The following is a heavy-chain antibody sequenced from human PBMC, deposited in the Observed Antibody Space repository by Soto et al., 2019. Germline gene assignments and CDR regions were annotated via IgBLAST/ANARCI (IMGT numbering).Heavy chain of an antibody. CDR2: IKQDGSEK. J-gene: IGHJ4*02. V-gene: IGHV3-7*01. Sequence: GGSLRLSCAASGFTFSSYWMSWVRQAPGKGLEWVANIKQDGSEKYYVDSVKGRFTISRDNAKNSLYLQMNSLRAEDTAVYYCARDRKITYYYGSGSYYSPLDYWGQGTLVTVS. CDR3: ARDRKITYYYGSGSYYSPLDY. D-gene: IGHD3-10*01. CDR1: GFTFSSYW.